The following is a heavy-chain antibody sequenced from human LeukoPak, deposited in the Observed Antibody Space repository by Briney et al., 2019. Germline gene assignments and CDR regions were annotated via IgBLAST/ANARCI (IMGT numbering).Heavy chain of an antibody. V-gene: IGHV3-33*06. CDR2: IWYDGSNK. CDR3: AKKLEGYTFGPFDY. J-gene: IGHJ4*02. D-gene: IGHD5-18*01. Sequence: QVQLVESGGGVVQPGRSLRLSCAVSGFTFSSYGMHWVRQAPGKGLEWVAVIWYDGSNKYYADSVKGRFTISRDNSKNTLYLQMNSLRAEDTALYFCAKKLEGYTFGPFDYWGQGTLVTVSS. CDR1: GFTFSSYG.